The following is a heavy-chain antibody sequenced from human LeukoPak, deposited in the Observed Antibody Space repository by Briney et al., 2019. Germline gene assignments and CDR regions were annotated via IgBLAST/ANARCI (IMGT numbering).Heavy chain of an antibody. J-gene: IGHJ4*02. Sequence: ASVKVSCKVSGYTLTELSMHWVRQAPGKGLEWMGGFDPEDGKTIYAQKFQGRVTMTEDTSTDTAYMELSSLRSEDTAVYYCAKGARIHSSGWSYYFDYWGQGTLVTVSS. CDR3: AKGARIHSSGWSYYFDY. V-gene: IGHV1-24*01. D-gene: IGHD6-19*01. CDR1: GYTLTELS. CDR2: FDPEDGKT.